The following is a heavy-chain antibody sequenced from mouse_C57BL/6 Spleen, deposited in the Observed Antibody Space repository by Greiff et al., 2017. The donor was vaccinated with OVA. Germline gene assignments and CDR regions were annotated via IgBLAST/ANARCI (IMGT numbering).Heavy chain of an antibody. D-gene: IGHD2-4*01. V-gene: IGHV1-55*01. CDR2: IYPGSGST. CDR1: GYTFTSYW. CDR3: ARRGSIYYDYSYWYFDV. J-gene: IGHJ1*03. Sequence: QVQLQQPGAELVKPGASVKKSCKASGYTFTSYWITWVKQRPGQGLEWIGDIYPGSGSTNYNEKFKSKATLTVDTSSSTAYMQLSSLTSEDSAVYYCARRGSIYYDYSYWYFDVWGTGTTVTVSS.